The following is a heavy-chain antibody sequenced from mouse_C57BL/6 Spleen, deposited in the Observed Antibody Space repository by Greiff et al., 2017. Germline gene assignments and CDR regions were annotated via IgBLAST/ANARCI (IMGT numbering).Heavy chain of an antibody. CDR1: GFTFSNYW. J-gene: IGHJ3*01. D-gene: IGHD2-3*01. CDR3: TGGGWSAY. V-gene: IGHV6-3*01. Sequence: EVKVEESGGGLVQPGGSMKLSCVASGFTFSNYWMNWVRQSPEKGLEWVAQIRLKSDNYATHYAESVKGRFTISRDDSKSSVYLQMNNLRAEDTGIYYCTGGGWSAYWGQGTLVTVSA. CDR2: IRLKSDNYAT.